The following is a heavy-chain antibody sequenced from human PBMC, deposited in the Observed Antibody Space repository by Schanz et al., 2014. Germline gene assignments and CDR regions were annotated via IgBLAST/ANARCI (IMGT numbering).Heavy chain of an antibody. D-gene: IGHD5-12*01. V-gene: IGHV1-2*06. J-gene: IGHJ3*02. CDR1: GYTFTDYY. Sequence: QVQLVQSGAEVKKLGASVKVSCKASGYTFTDYYMHWVRQAPGQGLEWMGRIKPNRSGTNYAQKLQGRITRTSNTSISKAYTEMSRMISDDAAVYYCAREMLDIVATMDDDAFDIWGQGTMVTVSS. CDR2: IKPNRSGT. CDR3: AREMLDIVATMDDDAFDI.